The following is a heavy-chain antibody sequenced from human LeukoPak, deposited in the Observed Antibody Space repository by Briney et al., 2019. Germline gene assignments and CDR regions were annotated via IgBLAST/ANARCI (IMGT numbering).Heavy chain of an antibody. CDR1: GFTFSSYA. J-gene: IGHJ4*02. Sequence: GGSLRLSCAASGFTFSSYAMHWVRQAPGKGLEWVAVISYDGYNKDYADSVKGRFTISRDNSKSTLYLQMNSLRAEDTAVYYCAGSRSGGSLLGYWGQGTLVTVSS. CDR2: ISYDGYNK. D-gene: IGHD2-15*01. CDR3: AGSRSGGSLLGY. V-gene: IGHV3-30*04.